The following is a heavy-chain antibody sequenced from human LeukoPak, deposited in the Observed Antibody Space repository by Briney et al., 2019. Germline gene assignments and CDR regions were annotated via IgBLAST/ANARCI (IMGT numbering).Heavy chain of an antibody. J-gene: IGHJ4*02. Sequence: SETLSLTCTVFGGSVRSYYWNWIRQPPGKGLEWIGYIYYSGSTNYNPSLKSRVTISDDTSKNQLSLKLSSVTAADTAVYYCARVLTGKFDYWGQGTLVTVSS. V-gene: IGHV4-59*02. CDR2: IYYSGST. CDR1: GGSVRSYY. D-gene: IGHD7-27*01. CDR3: ARVLTGKFDY.